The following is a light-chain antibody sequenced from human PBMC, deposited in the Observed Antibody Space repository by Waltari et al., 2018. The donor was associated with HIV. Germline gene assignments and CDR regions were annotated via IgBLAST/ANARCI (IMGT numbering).Light chain of an antibody. CDR1: QSISGY. J-gene: IGKJ1*01. Sequence: DIQMTQSPSSLSASVGDRVTITCRASQSISGYLNWYQQKPGKAPKLLIYAASSLQSGVPSRFSGSGSGTDFTLTISSLQPEDFATYYCQQSYSTLDGTFGQGTKVEIK. CDR2: AAS. CDR3: QQSYSTLDGT. V-gene: IGKV1-39*01.